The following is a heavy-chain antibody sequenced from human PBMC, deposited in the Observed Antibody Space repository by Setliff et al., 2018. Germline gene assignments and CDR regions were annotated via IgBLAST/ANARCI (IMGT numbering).Heavy chain of an antibody. CDR1: GYTFSSYA. J-gene: IGHJ4*02. D-gene: IGHD3-22*01. V-gene: IGHV7-4-1*02. Sequence: ASVKVSCKASGYTFSSYAMNWVRQAPGQGLEWMGWINTNTGNPTYAQGFTGRFVFSLDTSVSTAFLEISSLKAEDTAVYYCARDTGVRGHEISGYYGGGFAYWGQGTPVTVSS. CDR3: ARDTGVRGHEISGYYGGGFAY. CDR2: INTNTGNP.